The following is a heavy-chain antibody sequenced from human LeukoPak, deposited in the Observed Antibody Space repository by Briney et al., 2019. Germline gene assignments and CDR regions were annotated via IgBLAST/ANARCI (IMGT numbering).Heavy chain of an antibody. V-gene: IGHV4-59*01. D-gene: IGHD6-19*01. Sequence: SETLSLTCTVSGGSISSYYWSWIRQPPGKGLEWIGYIYYSGSTNYNPSLKSRVTISEDTSKNQFSLKLSSVTAADTAVYYCARGQWLPVGDYWGQGTLVTVSS. CDR3: ARGQWLPVGDY. CDR1: GGSISSYY. J-gene: IGHJ4*02. CDR2: IYYSGST.